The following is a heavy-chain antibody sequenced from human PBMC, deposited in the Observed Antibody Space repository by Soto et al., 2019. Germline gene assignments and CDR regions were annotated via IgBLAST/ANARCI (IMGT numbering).Heavy chain of an antibody. Sequence: GALRLSCAASGFTFSSYAMSWVRQAPGKGLEWVSAISGSGGSTYYADSVKGRSTISRDNSKNTLYLQMNSLRAEDTAVYYCCFLLGAYWGQGTLVTVSS. CDR2: ISGSGGST. V-gene: IGHV3-23*01. CDR3: CFLLGAY. D-gene: IGHD2-15*01. J-gene: IGHJ4*02. CDR1: GFTFSSYA.